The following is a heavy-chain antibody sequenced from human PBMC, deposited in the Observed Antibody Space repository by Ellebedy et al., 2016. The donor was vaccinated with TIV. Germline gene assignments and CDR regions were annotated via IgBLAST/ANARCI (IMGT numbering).Heavy chain of an antibody. J-gene: IGHJ4*02. V-gene: IGHV4-34*01. CDR1: GGSFSTYY. CDR2: ISNSGRT. D-gene: IGHD2-21*02. Sequence: MPSETLSLTCAVYGGSFSTYYWSWIRQPPGKGLEWIGEISNSGRTDYNPSLKSRVSISLDTSKNQFSLKLSSVTAADTAVYYCSRGVTDQNWGQGILVTVSS. CDR3: SRGVTDQN.